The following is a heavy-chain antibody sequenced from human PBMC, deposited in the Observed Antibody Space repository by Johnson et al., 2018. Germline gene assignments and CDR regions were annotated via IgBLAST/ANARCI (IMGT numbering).Heavy chain of an antibody. CDR2: ISWNSGSI. J-gene: IGHJ4*02. Sequence: VQLVESGGGLVQPGRSLRLSCAASGFTFDDYAMHWVRQAPGKGLEWVSGISWNSGSIGYADSVKGRFTIPRDNAKNSLYLQMNSLRAEDTALYYCAKDSHYYDSSGAHDYWGQGTLVTVSS. CDR1: GFTFDDYA. CDR3: AKDSHYYDSSGAHDY. D-gene: IGHD3-22*01. V-gene: IGHV3-9*01.